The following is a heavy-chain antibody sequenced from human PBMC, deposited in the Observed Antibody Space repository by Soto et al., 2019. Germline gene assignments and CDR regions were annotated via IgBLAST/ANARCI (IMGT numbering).Heavy chain of an antibody. Sequence: EVQLVESGGGLVQPGGSLRLSCAASGFTFGNYAMHWIRQAPGKGLEWVSRISWNSETIAYADSVKGRFTISRDNAKNSRYLQMNSLRPEDTALYYWTRAGGQMATGYFDSWGQGALVTVSS. D-gene: IGHD5-12*01. J-gene: IGHJ4*02. CDR1: GFTFGNYA. CDR2: ISWNSETI. CDR3: TRAGGQMATGYFDS. V-gene: IGHV3-9*01.